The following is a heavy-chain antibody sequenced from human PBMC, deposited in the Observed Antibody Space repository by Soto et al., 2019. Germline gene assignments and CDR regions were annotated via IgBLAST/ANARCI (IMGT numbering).Heavy chain of an antibody. CDR2: INHSGST. D-gene: IGHD3-3*01. V-gene: IGHV4-34*01. J-gene: IGHJ6*02. CDR1: GGSFSGYY. Sequence: LSLTCAVYGGSFSGYYWSWIRQPPGKGLEWIGEINHSGSTNYNPSLKSRVTISVDTSKNQFSLKLSSVTAADTAVYYCARGPKFYDFWSGYPLGDYYYSGMDVWGQGTTVTVSS. CDR3: ARGPKFYDFWSGYPLGDYYYSGMDV.